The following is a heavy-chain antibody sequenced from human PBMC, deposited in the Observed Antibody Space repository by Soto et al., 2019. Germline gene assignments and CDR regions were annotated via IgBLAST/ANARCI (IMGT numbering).Heavy chain of an antibody. CDR3: ARVYSRNNWFDP. D-gene: IGHD6-13*01. CDR2: INPSGGST. Sequence: QVQLVQSGAEVKKPGASVKVSCKASGYTFTSYYMHWVRQAPGQGLEWMGIINPSGGSTSYAQKFQGRVTMTRDTSTSTVYMDLSSLRSEDTAVYYCARVYSRNNWFDPWGQGTLVTVSS. V-gene: IGHV1-46*01. J-gene: IGHJ5*02. CDR1: GYTFTSYY.